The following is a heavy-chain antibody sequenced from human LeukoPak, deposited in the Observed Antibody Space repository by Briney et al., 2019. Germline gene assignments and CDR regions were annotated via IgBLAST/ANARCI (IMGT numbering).Heavy chain of an antibody. CDR2: ISSSSGYM. Sequence: KPGGSLRLSCAASGFTFSSYSMNWVRQAPGKGLEWVSSISSSSGYMYYADSVKGRFTISRDNAKNSLYLQMNSLRAEDTAVYYCARDLRVATNHFDYWGQGTLVTVSS. CDR1: GFTFSSYS. J-gene: IGHJ4*02. CDR3: ARDLRVATNHFDY. D-gene: IGHD5-12*01. V-gene: IGHV3-21*01.